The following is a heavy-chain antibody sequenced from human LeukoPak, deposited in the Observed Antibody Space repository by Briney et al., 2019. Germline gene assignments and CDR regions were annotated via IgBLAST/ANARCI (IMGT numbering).Heavy chain of an antibody. V-gene: IGHV3-23*01. CDR2: IGGRGDNT. Sequence: GGSLGLSCAASGFTFSSYAMTWVRQAPGKGLEWVSAIGGRGDNTYYADSVRGRFTISRDNSKSTLYLQMNSLRAEDTAIYYCAKNGGDSYGTGHFDYWGQGTLVTVS. CDR1: GFTFSSYA. J-gene: IGHJ4*02. D-gene: IGHD2-21*02. CDR3: AKNGGDSYGTGHFDY.